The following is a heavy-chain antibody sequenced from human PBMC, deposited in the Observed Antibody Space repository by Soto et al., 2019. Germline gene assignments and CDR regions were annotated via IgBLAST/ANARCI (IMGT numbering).Heavy chain of an antibody. CDR2: IIPIFGTA. CDR1: GGTFSSYA. Sequence: QVQLVQAGAEVKKPGSSVKVSCKASGGTFSSYAISWVRQAPGQGLEWRGGIIPIFGTANYAQKFQGRVTITADESTSTAYMELSSLRSEETAVYYCAREGPSYSSGWVQPGERDAFYIWGQGTMVTVSS. V-gene: IGHV1-69*01. D-gene: IGHD6-19*01. CDR3: AREGPSYSSGWVQPGERDAFYI. J-gene: IGHJ3*02.